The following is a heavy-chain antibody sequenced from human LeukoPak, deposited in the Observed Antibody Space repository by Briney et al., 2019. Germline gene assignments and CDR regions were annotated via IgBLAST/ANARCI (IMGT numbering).Heavy chain of an antibody. V-gene: IGHV3-21*01. CDR2: ISSSSSYI. CDR3: ARGGSGGYGDYDDY. Sequence: NPGGSLRLSCAASGFTVSSNYMNWVRQAPGKGLEWVSSISSSSSYIYYADSVKGRFTISRDNAKNSLYLQMNSLRAEDTAVYYCARGGSGGYGDYDDYWGQGTLVTVSS. D-gene: IGHD1-26*01. CDR1: GFTVSSNY. J-gene: IGHJ4*02.